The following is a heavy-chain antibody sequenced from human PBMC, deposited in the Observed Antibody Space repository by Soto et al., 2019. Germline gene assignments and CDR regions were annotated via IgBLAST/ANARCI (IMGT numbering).Heavy chain of an antibody. CDR3: ARGMITFGGVRTNTDLAY. J-gene: IGHJ4*02. CDR2: INSDGSST. V-gene: IGHV3-74*01. CDR1: GFTFSSYW. D-gene: IGHD3-16*01. Sequence: PGGSLRLSCAAPGFTFSSYWMHWVRQAPGKGLVWVSRINSDGSSTSYADSVKGRFTISRDNAKNTLYLQMNSLRAEDTAVYYCARGMITFGGVRTNTDLAYWGQGTLVTVSS.